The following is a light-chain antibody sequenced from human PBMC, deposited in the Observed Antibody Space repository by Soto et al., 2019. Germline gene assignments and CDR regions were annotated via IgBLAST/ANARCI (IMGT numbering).Light chain of an antibody. CDR1: SSNIGAGYD. CDR2: GNS. Sequence: QSALTQPPSVSGAPGQRVTISCTGSSSNIGAGYDVHWYQQLPGTAPKLLIYGNSNRPSGAPDRFSGSKSGTSASLAITGLQAEDEADYYCQSYDSSLSGYVFGTGTKVTVL. V-gene: IGLV1-40*01. CDR3: QSYDSSLSGYV. J-gene: IGLJ1*01.